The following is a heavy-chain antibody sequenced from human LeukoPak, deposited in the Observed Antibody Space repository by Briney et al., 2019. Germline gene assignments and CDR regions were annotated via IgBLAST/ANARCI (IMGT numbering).Heavy chain of an antibody. CDR3: ARALDLDYDYVWGSPGNSDAFDI. J-gene: IGHJ3*02. Sequence: PGGSLRLSCAASGFTFSSYEMNWVRQAPGKGLEWVSHISSSGSTIYYADSVKGRFTISRDNAKNSLYLQMNSLRAEDTAVYYCARALDLDYDYVWGSPGNSDAFDIWGQGTMVTVSS. D-gene: IGHD3-16*01. V-gene: IGHV3-48*03. CDR2: ISSSGSTI. CDR1: GFTFSSYE.